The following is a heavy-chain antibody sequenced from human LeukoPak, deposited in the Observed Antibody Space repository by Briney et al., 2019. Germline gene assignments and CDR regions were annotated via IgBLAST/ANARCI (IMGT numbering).Heavy chain of an antibody. Sequence: ASVKVSCKASGYTFTSYDINWVRQATGQGLEWMGWMNPNSGNTGYAQKFQGRVTMTRNTSISTAYMELSSLRSEDTAVYYCAREGSNHYDSSGYYPWGQGTLVTVSS. CDR1: GYTFTSYD. V-gene: IGHV1-8*01. J-gene: IGHJ5*02. CDR3: AREGSNHYDSSGYYP. CDR2: MNPNSGNT. D-gene: IGHD3-22*01.